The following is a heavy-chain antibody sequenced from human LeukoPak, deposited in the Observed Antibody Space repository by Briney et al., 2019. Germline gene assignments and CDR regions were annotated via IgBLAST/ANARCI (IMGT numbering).Heavy chain of an antibody. V-gene: IGHV3-21*01. J-gene: IGHJ4*02. Sequence: GGSLRLSCAASGFTFSSYSMNWVRQAPGKGLAWVSSISSSSSYIYYADSVKGRFTVSRDNAKNSLYLQMNSLRAEDTAVYYCARARYCSSTSCWGFDYWGQGTLVTVSS. D-gene: IGHD2-2*01. CDR1: GFTFSSYS. CDR3: ARARYCSSTSCWGFDY. CDR2: ISSSSSYI.